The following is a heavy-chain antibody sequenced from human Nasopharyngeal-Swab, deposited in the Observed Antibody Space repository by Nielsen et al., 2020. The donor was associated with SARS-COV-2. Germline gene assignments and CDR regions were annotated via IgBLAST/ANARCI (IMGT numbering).Heavy chain of an antibody. CDR2: IYPNDADT. J-gene: IGHJ4*02. CDR3: ARVPYNYGQFYFDY. D-gene: IGHD5-18*01. Sequence: VRQMPGKGLEWMVIIYPNDADTRYSPSFQGQVTISADKSISAAYLQWSSLKASDTAIYYCARVPYNYGQFYFDYWGQGTLVTVSS. V-gene: IGHV5-51*01.